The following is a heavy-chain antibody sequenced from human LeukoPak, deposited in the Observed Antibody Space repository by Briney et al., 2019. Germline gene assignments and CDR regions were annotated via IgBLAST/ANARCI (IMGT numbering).Heavy chain of an antibody. J-gene: IGHJ6*02. V-gene: IGHV3-73*01. CDR3: TRGSSNNYYYGMDV. Sequence: PGGSLKLSCAASGFTFSGSAMHWVRQASGKGLEWVGRIRSKTNDYATAYAASVKGRFTISRDDLNNTAYLQMNSLKTEDTAVYYCTRGSSNNYYYGMDVWGQGTTATVSS. CDR1: GFTFSGSA. CDR2: IRSKTNDYAT. D-gene: IGHD2-2*01.